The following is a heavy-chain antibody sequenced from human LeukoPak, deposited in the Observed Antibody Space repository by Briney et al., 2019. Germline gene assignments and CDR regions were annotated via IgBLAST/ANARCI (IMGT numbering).Heavy chain of an antibody. CDR1: GFTFRNYG. CDR3: AKDPNLGYDY. J-gene: IGHJ4*02. Sequence: GGSLRLSCAASGFTFRNYGMNWVRQAPGKGLEWVSAFSASGSTYYADSVKGRFTISRDNSKNTLYLQMNSLRAEDTAVYYCAKDPNLGYDYWGQGTLVTVSS. V-gene: IGHV3-23*01. CDR2: FSASGST. D-gene: IGHD1-7*01.